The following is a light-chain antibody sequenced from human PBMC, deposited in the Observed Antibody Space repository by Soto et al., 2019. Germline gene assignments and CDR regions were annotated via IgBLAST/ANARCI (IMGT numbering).Light chain of an antibody. Sequence: EIVMTQSPATLSVSPGERATLSCRASQSVSSNLAWYQQKPGQAPRLLIYGASTRATGIPARFSGSGSGPEFTLPISSMQSEDFAVSYRQQYTNWPPWTFGQGTKVEIK. V-gene: IGKV3-15*01. CDR1: QSVSSN. J-gene: IGKJ1*01. CDR2: GAS. CDR3: QQYTNWPPWT.